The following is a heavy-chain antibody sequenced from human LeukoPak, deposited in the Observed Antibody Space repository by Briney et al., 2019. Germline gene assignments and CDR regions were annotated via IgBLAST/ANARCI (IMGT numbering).Heavy chain of an antibody. CDR1: GFTIGPYA. Sequence: GGSLRLSCAASGFTIGPYAMYWVRQGPGRGLEWVSVIKADGSGTFYADSVRGRFTTSRDNSKNSLYLQMNSLTREDTPLYYCATWAFYHNLDVWGQGTTVIVPS. J-gene: IGHJ6*02. V-gene: IGHV3-43*02. CDR2: IKADGSGT. CDR3: ATWAFYHNLDV. D-gene: IGHD2/OR15-2a*01.